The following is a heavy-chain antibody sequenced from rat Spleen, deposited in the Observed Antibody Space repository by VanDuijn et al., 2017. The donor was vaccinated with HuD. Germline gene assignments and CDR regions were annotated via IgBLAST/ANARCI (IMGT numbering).Heavy chain of an antibody. CDR3: TRPTLGSLYHD. Sequence: EVQLVESGGGLVQPGRSMKLSCAASRFTFINYYMAWVRQAPTKGLEWVASINYDGSSTYYRDSVKGRFTLSRDNAKSSLYLQMNSLRSEDTATYYCTRPTLGSLYHDCGQGVMVTVSS. V-gene: IGHV5-20*01. CDR2: INYDGSST. D-gene: IGHD3-1*01. J-gene: IGHJ2*01. CDR1: RFTFINYY.